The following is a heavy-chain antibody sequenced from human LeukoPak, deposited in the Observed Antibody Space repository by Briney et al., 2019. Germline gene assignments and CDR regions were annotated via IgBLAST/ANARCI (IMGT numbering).Heavy chain of an antibody. J-gene: IGHJ3*01. Sequence: SETLSLTCTVSGGSIGTYYWSWIRQPPGKGLEWIAYKYYSGSTDYNPSLKSRVTVSVDTSKNQFSLKLNSVTAADTAVYSCARRPAYDSSGFDVWGQGTMVTVSS. D-gene: IGHD3-22*01. CDR2: KYYSGST. CDR3: ARRPAYDSSGFDV. CDR1: GGSIGTYY. V-gene: IGHV4-59*08.